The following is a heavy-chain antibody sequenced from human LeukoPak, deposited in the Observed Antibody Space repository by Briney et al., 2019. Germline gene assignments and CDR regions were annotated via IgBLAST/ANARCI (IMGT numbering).Heavy chain of an antibody. Sequence: KPSETLSLTCTVSGGSISSYYWSWIRQPPGKGLEWIGYIYYSGSTNYNPSLKSRVTMSVDTSKNQFSLKLSSVTAADTAVYYCARHGGVGVIPDFDYWGPGTLVTVSS. CDR1: GGSISSYY. CDR3: ARHGGVGVIPDFDY. J-gene: IGHJ4*02. CDR2: IYYSGST. D-gene: IGHD2-8*02. V-gene: IGHV4-59*08.